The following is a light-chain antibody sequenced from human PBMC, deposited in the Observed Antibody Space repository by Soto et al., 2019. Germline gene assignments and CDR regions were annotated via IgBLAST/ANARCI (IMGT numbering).Light chain of an antibody. CDR2: AAS. Sequence: DIQVTQSPSSLSASVGDRVTITCRASQGISNYLAWYQQKPGKVPKLLIYAASTLQSGVPSRFSGSGSGTDFTLTISSLQPEDFATYYCQKYNSAPPYTFGQGTKLEIK. CDR3: QKYNSAPPYT. J-gene: IGKJ2*01. CDR1: QGISNY. V-gene: IGKV1-27*01.